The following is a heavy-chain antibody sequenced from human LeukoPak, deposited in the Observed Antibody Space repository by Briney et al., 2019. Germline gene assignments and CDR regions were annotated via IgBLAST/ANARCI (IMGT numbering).Heavy chain of an antibody. V-gene: IGHV4-39*01. J-gene: IGHJ4*02. D-gene: IGHD5-18*01. CDR3: AKRGDSYAVFAY. Sequence: PAETLSLTCTVSGGSISSSNYHWGWIPPPPGKGREGIGSIYYRGSTYYTPSLKSRVTIYVDTSKNQFSMKLSSVTAADTAVYYCAKRGDSYAVFAYWGQGTLVTVSS. CDR2: IYYRGST. CDR1: GGSISSSNYH.